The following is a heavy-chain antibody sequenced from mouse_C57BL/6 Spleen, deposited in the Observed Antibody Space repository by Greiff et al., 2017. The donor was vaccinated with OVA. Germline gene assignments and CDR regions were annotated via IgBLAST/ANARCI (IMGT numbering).Heavy chain of an antibody. J-gene: IGHJ2*02. D-gene: IGHD3-2*02. Sequence: LVRPGTSVKVSCKASGYAFTNYLIEWVKQRPGQGLEWIGVINPGSGGTNYNEKFKGKATLTADKSSSTAYMQLSSLTSEDSAVYFCARRSSGHNGYYFDYWGQGTSLTVSS. CDR3: ARRSSGHNGYYFDY. V-gene: IGHV1-54*01. CDR2: INPGSGGT. CDR1: GYAFTNYL.